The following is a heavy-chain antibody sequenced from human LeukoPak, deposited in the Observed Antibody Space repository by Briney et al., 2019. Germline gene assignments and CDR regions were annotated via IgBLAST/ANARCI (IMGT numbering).Heavy chain of an antibody. D-gene: IGHD3/OR15-3a*01. CDR2: IKQDGSEK. CDR3: ARGGFSDWLGREDAFDI. Sequence: GGSLRLSCAASGFTFSSYWMSWVRQAPGKGLEWVANIKQDGSEKYYVDSVKGRFTISRDNAKNSLYVQMNSLRAEDTAVYYCARGGFSDWLGREDAFDIWGQGTMVTVSS. CDR1: GFTFSSYW. J-gene: IGHJ3*02. V-gene: IGHV3-7*01.